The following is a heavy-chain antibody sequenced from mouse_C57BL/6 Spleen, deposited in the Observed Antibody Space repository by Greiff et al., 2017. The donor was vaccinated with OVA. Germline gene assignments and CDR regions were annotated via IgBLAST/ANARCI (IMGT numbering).Heavy chain of an antibody. D-gene: IGHD3-3*01. V-gene: IGHV2-5*01. CDR2: IWRGGST. CDR3: AKKGAGRAMDY. J-gene: IGHJ4*01. CDR1: GFSLTSYG. Sequence: VQGVESGPGLVQPSQSLSITCSVSGFSLTSYGVHWVRQSPGKGLEWLGVIWRGGSTDYNAAFMSRLSITKDNSKSQVFFKMNSLQADDTAIYYCAKKGAGRAMDYWGQGTSVTVSS.